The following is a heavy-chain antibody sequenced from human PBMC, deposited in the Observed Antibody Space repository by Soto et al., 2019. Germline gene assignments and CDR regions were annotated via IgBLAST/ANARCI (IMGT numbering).Heavy chain of an antibody. Sequence: SLTCSVSGGXISSYYWSWIRQPPGKGLEWIGYIYYSGTTNYNPSHKSRVTISLDTSKNQFSLKLSSVTAADTAVYYCARQWLIPYFGMDVWGQGTTVTVS. V-gene: IGHV4-59*01. J-gene: IGHJ6*02. CDR3: ARQWLIPYFGMDV. D-gene: IGHD6-19*01. CDR1: GGXISSYY. CDR2: IYYSGTT.